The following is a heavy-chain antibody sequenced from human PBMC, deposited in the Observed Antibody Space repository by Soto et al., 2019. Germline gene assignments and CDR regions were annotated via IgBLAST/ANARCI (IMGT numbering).Heavy chain of an antibody. CDR2: IGYGGSNK. CDR3: ARDLSRGYSYGSDY. J-gene: IGHJ4*01. CDR1: GFTFSSYG. Sequence: QVQLVESGGGVVQPGRSLRLSCAASGFTFSSYGMHWVRQAPGKGLEWVAVIGYGGSNKYYADSVKGRFTISRDNSKNTLYLQMNSLRAEDTAVYDGARDLSRGYSYGSDYWCHVALVTVAS. V-gene: IGHV3-33*01. D-gene: IGHD5-18*01.